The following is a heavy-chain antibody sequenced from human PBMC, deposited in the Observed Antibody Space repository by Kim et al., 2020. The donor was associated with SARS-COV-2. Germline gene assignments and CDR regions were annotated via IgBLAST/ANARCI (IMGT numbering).Heavy chain of an antibody. CDR3: ARYSSNWFSSFDY. Sequence: GGSLRLSCAASGFTFSRNWMTWVRQAPGKGLEWVANIKEDGSEKYYVDSVKGRFTISRDNAKNSLYLQMNSLRAEDTAVYYCARYSSNWFSSFDYWGQGTLLTVSS. CDR1: GFTFSRNW. CDR2: IKEDGSEK. D-gene: IGHD6-13*01. J-gene: IGHJ4*02. V-gene: IGHV3-7*03.